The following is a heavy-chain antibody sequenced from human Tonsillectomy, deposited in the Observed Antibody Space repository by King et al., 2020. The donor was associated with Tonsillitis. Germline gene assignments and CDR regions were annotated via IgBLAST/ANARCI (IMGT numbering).Heavy chain of an antibody. V-gene: IGHV3-21*01. Sequence: VQLVESGGGLVKPGGSLRLSCAASGFTFSSYSMNWVRQAPGKGLEWVSSISSSSSYIYYADSVKGRFTISRDNAKNSLYLQMNSLRAEDTAVYYCASTPPYDSSGYYQTSTLYYFVYWGQGTLVTVSS. CDR3: ASTPPYDSSGYYQTSTLYYFVY. CDR2: ISSSSSYI. CDR1: GFTFSSYS. D-gene: IGHD3-22*01. J-gene: IGHJ4*02.